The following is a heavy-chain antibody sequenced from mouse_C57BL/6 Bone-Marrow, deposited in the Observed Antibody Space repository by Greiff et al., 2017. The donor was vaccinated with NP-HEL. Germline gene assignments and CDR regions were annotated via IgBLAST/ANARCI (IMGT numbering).Heavy chain of an antibody. CDR1: GYTFTSYW. CDR2: IDPSDSYT. V-gene: IGHV1-50*01. D-gene: IGHD2-1*01. J-gene: IGHJ1*03. Sequence: QVQLQQPGAELVKPGASVKLSCKASGYTFTSYWMQWVKQRPGQGLEWIGEIDPSDSYTNYNQKFKGKATLTVDTSSSTAYMQLSSLTSEDSAVYYCARGWYPSYWYFDVWGTGTTVTVSS. CDR3: ARGWYPSYWYFDV.